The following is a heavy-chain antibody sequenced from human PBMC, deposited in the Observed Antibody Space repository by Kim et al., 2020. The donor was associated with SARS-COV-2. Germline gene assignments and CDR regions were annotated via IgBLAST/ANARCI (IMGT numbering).Heavy chain of an antibody. D-gene: IGHD4-17*01. CDR3: ARGRGGTTVVTLGLGYYY. V-gene: IGHV4-34*01. CDR2: IYHSGST. Sequence: SETLSLTCAVYGGSFSGYYWSWIRQPPGKGLEWIGEIYHSGSTNYNPSLKSRVTISVDTSKNQFSLKLSSVTAADTAVYYCARGRGGTTVVTLGLGYYY. J-gene: IGHJ6*01. CDR1: GGSFSGYY.